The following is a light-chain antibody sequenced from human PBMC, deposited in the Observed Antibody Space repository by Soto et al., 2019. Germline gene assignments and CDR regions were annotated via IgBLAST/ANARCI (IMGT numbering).Light chain of an antibody. J-gene: IGLJ2*01. Sequence: QSVLTQPPSTSGIPGQRVTISCSGSSSNIGSNYVYWYPHLPGTAPKLLIYSHNLRPSGVPDRFSGSPSSTSASLAISGLRSEDEADYYCAAWDDSLSGVVFGGGTKLTVL. V-gene: IGLV1-47*02. CDR2: SHN. CDR3: AAWDDSLSGVV. CDR1: SSNIGSNY.